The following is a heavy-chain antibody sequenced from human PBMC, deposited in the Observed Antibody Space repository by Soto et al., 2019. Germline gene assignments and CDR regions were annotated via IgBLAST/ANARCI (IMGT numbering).Heavy chain of an antibody. Sequence: QVPLIQSEAEVKKPGSSVRVSCTASGGIFGSHGFSWVRQAPGQRLEWVGGFIPIFRTRTYTEKFQARVRIAADESTNTVYLDLSSLTSEDTAVYYCVRDRRIYYSDPHDEFVASDYEVWGQGTMVSVSS. V-gene: IGHV1-69*01. CDR2: FIPIFRTR. D-gene: IGHD3-22*01. CDR3: VRDRRIYYSDPHDEFVASDYEV. J-gene: IGHJ3*01. CDR1: GGIFGSHG.